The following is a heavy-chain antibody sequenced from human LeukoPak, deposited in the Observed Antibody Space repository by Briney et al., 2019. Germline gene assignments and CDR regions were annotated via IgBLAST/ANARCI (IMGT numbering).Heavy chain of an antibody. Sequence: SETLSLTCAVYGESFSGYYWSWIRQPPGKGLEWIGEINHSRSTNYNPSLKSRVTISVDTSKNQFSLKLSSVTAADTAVYYCARSLGPLGFYLDYWGQGTLVTVSS. CDR2: INHSRST. V-gene: IGHV4-34*01. CDR3: ARSLGPLGFYLDY. CDR1: GESFSGYY. D-gene: IGHD3-16*01. J-gene: IGHJ4*02.